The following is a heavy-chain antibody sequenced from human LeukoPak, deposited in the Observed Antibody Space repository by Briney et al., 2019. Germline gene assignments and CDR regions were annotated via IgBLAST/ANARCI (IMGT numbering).Heavy chain of an antibody. V-gene: IGHV3-74*01. D-gene: IGHD5-12*01. CDR2: INSDGSNT. Sequence: PGGSLSLSCAASGFTFSNYWMHCVRQGPGKGLVWVSRINSDGSNTAYADSVNGRFTISRDNAKNTLSLQMNSLRAEDTAVYYCARGYAGGYFDLWGRGTLVTVSS. CDR1: GFTFSNYW. J-gene: IGHJ2*01. CDR3: ARGYAGGYFDL.